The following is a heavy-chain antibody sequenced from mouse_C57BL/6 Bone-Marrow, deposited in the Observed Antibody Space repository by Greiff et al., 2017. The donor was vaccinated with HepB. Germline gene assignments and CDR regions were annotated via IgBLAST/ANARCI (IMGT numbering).Heavy chain of an antibody. Sequence: QVQLQQSGAELVRPGASVTLSCKASGYTFTDYEMHWVKQTPVHGLEWIGAIDPETGGTAYNQKFKGKAILTADKSSSTAYMELRSLTSEDSAVYYCTRGPFYYGSSYWFAYWGQGTLVTVSA. CDR2: IDPETGGT. CDR1: GYTFTDYE. D-gene: IGHD1-1*01. CDR3: TRGPFYYGSSYWFAY. V-gene: IGHV1-15*01. J-gene: IGHJ3*01.